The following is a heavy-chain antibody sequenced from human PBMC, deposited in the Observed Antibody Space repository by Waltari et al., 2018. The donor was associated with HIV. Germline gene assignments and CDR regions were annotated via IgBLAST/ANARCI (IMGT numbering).Heavy chain of an antibody. V-gene: IGHV4-34*01. J-gene: IGHJ6*02. CDR2: INHSGST. CDR3: AIGYCTNGVCSPDDYYYYGMDV. Sequence: QVQLQQWGAGLLKPSETLSLTCAVYGGSFSGSYWSWIRQPPGKGLEWIGEINHSGSTNYNPSLKSRVTISVDTSKNQFSLKLSSVTAADTAVYYCAIGYCTNGVCSPDDYYYYGMDVWGQGTTVTVSS. CDR1: GGSFSGSY. D-gene: IGHD2-8*01.